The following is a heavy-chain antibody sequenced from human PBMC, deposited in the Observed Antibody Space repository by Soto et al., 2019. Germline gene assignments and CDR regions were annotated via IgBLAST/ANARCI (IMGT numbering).Heavy chain of an antibody. J-gene: IGHJ4*02. CDR3: VRVVAIPGYPDN. CDR2: IVPTVDTS. Sequence: QVQLVQSGAEVRQPASSVKVSYKTSGATFRSYAITWVRQAPGQGLEWMGGIVPTVDTSTYAQKFQGRVTITADKFTNTVYMELSSLRSDDTAVYYCVRVVAIPGYPDNWGQGTLVTVSS. V-gene: IGHV1-69*14. CDR1: GATFRSYA. D-gene: IGHD5-12*01.